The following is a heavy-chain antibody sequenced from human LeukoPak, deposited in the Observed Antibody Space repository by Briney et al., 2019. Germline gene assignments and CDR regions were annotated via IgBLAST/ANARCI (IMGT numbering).Heavy chain of an antibody. J-gene: IGHJ6*02. Sequence: PGGSLRLSCAASGFTFSSYWMSWVRQAPGKGLEWVAVISYDGSNKYYADSVKGRFTISRDNSKNTLYLQMNSLRAEDTALYYCARARDGLDVWGQGTTVTVSS. CDR2: ISYDGSNK. CDR1: GFTFSSYW. V-gene: IGHV3-30-3*01. CDR3: ARARDGLDV.